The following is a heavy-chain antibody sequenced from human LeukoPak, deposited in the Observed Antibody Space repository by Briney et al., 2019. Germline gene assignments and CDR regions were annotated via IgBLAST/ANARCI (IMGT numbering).Heavy chain of an antibody. Sequence: PGASVKVSCKASGYTFTSNYIHWVRQAPGQGLEWMGMIYPRDGSTSYAQKFQDRVTVTRDTSTSTVHMELSGLRSEDTAVYYCARDQEGFDYWGQGTLVTVSS. CDR2: IYPRDGST. J-gene: IGHJ4*02. V-gene: IGHV1-46*01. CDR1: GYTFTSNY. CDR3: ARDQEGFDY.